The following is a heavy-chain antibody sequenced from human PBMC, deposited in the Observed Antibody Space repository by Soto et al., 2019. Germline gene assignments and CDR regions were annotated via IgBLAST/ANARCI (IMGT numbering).Heavy chain of an antibody. Sequence: ASENGSCKASGGTFSSYAISWVRQAPGQGLEWMGGIIPIFGTANYAQKFQGRVTITADKSTSTAYMELSSLRSEDTAVYYCARDFDSSNRNGYYYYGMDVWGQGTTVTVS. V-gene: IGHV1-69*06. CDR3: ARDFDSSNRNGYYYYGMDV. D-gene: IGHD6-13*01. CDR1: GGTFSSYA. J-gene: IGHJ6*02. CDR2: IIPIFGTA.